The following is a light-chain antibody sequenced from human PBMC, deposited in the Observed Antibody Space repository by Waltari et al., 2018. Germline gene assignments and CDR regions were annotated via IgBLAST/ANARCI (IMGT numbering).Light chain of an antibody. V-gene: IGKV1-5*03. Sequence: DIQMTQSPSTLSASVGDRVTITCRASQSISGWLAWYQQKPGKAPNLLIYKASSLESGVPSRFSGSGSGTEFTLTISSLQPDDFATYYCQQYNNYRTFGQGTKVEIK. CDR3: QQYNNYRT. CDR1: QSISGW. CDR2: KAS. J-gene: IGKJ1*01.